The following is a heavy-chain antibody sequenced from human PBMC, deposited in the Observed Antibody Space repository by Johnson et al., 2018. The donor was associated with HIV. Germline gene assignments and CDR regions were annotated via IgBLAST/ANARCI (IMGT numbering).Heavy chain of an antibody. V-gene: IGHV3-7*01. D-gene: IGHD1-26*01. J-gene: IGHJ3*02. Sequence: EVQLVESGGGVVQPGRSLRLSCAASGFTFSNYWMSWVRQAPGTGLEWVANIKQDGSEKYYVDSVKGRFTISRDNAKNSLYLQMNSLRAEDTAVYYCARGGVGDVFDIWGQGTMVTVSS. CDR1: GFTFSNYW. CDR2: IKQDGSEK. CDR3: ARGGVGDVFDI.